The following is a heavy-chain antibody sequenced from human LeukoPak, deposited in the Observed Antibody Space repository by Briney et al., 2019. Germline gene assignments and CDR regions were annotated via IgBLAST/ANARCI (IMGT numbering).Heavy chain of an antibody. V-gene: IGHV6-1*01. CDR1: GDSVSSNSAS. J-gene: IGHJ6*02. CDR2: TYYRSKWYE. CDR3: ARRRVAYGMDV. Sequence: SQTLSLTCAISGDSVSSNSASWIWIRQSPSRGLEWLGRTYYRSKWYEDYAVSVKGRITIKPDTSKNQFSPQLNSVTPEDTAIYYCARRRVAYGMDVWGQGTTVTVSS.